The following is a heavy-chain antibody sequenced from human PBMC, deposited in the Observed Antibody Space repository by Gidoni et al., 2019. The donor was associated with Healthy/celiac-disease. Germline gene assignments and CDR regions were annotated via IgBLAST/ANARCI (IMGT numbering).Heavy chain of an antibody. Sequence: QVQLQESGPGLVKPSQTLSLTCTVSGGSISSGGYYWSWIRQHPGKGLEWIGYIDYSGSTYYNPSLKSRVTISVDTSKNQFSLKLSSVTAADTAAYYCARAAYNWNDGGSYFDYWGQGTLVTVSA. V-gene: IGHV4-31*03. D-gene: IGHD1-20*01. CDR1: GGSISSGGYY. J-gene: IGHJ4*02. CDR3: ARAAYNWNDGGSYFDY. CDR2: IDYSGST.